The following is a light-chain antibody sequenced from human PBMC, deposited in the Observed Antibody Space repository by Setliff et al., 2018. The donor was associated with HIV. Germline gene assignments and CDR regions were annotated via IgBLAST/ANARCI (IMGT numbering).Light chain of an antibody. V-gene: IGLV2-14*01. Sequence: QSALAQPASVSGSPGQSITISCTGTNSDIGGYDYVYWYQQQPGKAPKLMIYEVSGRPSGVSYRFSGSKSGTTASLTISGLQTEDEADYFCSSYTSSGTLFVFGTGTKV. CDR3: SSYTSSGTLFV. J-gene: IGLJ1*01. CDR2: EVS. CDR1: NSDIGGYDY.